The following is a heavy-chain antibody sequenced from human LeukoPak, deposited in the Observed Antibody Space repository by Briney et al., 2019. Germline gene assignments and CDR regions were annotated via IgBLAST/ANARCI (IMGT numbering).Heavy chain of an antibody. J-gene: IGHJ4*02. CDR2: ISWNGGSI. CDR3: AIPASGGAHTRPFDY. CDR1: GFTFDGYA. D-gene: IGHD2-21*01. V-gene: IGHV3-9*01. Sequence: GGSLRLSCAASGFTFDGYAMHWVRQAPGKGLEWVSGISWNGGSICYADSVKGRFTISRDNAKNSLYLQMNSLRAEDTVVYCGAIPASGGAHTRPFDYWGQGNLVTVSS.